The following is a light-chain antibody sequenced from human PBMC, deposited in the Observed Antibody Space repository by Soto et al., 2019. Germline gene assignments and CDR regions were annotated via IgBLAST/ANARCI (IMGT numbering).Light chain of an antibody. Sequence: QSVLTQPASVSGSPGQSITISCTGTSSDVGGYNYVSWHQQHPGKAPKLTIYDVSSRPSGVSNRFSASESGNTASLTISGLQAEDEADYSCTSYTGSGTYVFGTGTKVTVL. CDR1: SSDVGGYNY. V-gene: IGLV2-14*01. CDR2: DVS. CDR3: TSYTGSGTYV. J-gene: IGLJ1*01.